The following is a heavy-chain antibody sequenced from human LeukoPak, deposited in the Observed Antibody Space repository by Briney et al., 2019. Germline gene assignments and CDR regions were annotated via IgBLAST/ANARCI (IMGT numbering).Heavy chain of an antibody. Sequence: SETLSLTCTVSGGSISSSSYYWGWIRQPPGKGLEWIGSIYYRGSTYYNPSLKSRVTISVDTSKNQFSLKLSSVTAADTAVYYCARLIWFGELSGYGMDVWGQGTTVTVSS. V-gene: IGHV4-39*01. CDR2: IYYRGST. CDR3: ARLIWFGELSGYGMDV. CDR1: GGSISSSSYY. D-gene: IGHD3-10*01. J-gene: IGHJ6*02.